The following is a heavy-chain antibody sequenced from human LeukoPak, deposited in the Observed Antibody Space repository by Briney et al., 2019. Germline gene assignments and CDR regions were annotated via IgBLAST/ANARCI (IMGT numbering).Heavy chain of an antibody. V-gene: IGHV3-30*04. J-gene: IGHJ4*02. CDR2: ISYDGSNK. D-gene: IGHD1-26*01. CDR1: GFTFSSYA. CDR3: ASLIVVAPSFDY. Sequence: GGSLRLPCAASGFTFSSYAMHWVRQAPGKGLEWVAVISYDGSNKYYADSVKGRFTISRDNSKNTLYLQMNSLRAEDTAVYYCASLIVVAPSFDYWGQGTLVTVSS.